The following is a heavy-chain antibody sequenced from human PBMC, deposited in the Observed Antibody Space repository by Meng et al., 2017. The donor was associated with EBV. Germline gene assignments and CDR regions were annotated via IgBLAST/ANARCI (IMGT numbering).Heavy chain of an antibody. V-gene: IGHV4-34*01. D-gene: IGHD5-24*01. CDR1: GGDFSGYY. J-gene: IGHJ4*02. Sequence: QVKLQQWGAGLLKPSETLSLTCAVYGGDFSGYYWSWIRQPPGKGLEWIGEINHSGSTNYNPSLKSRVTISVDTSKNQFSLKLSSVTAADTAVYYCVRGRWLQPGSYFDYWGQGTLVTVSS. CDR2: INHSGST. CDR3: VRGRWLQPGSYFDY.